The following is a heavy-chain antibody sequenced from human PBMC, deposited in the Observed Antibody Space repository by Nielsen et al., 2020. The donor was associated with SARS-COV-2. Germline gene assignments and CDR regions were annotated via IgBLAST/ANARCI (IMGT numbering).Heavy chain of an antibody. J-gene: IGHJ4*02. CDR2: ITGSGDNT. CDR1: GFTFNNYA. Sequence: GGSLRLSCAASGFTFNNYAMSWVRQAPGKGLEWVSGITGSGDNTYYADSVKGRFTISRDNAKNSLYLQMNSLRAEDTAVYYCASFHYYGSGSYGLDYWGQGTLVTVSS. D-gene: IGHD3-10*01. V-gene: IGHV3-23*01. CDR3: ASFHYYGSGSYGLDY.